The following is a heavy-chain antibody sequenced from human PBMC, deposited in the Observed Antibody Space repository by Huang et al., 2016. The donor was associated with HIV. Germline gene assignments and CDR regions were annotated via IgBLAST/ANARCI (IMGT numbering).Heavy chain of an antibody. CDR1: GFTFSSYS. D-gene: IGHD3-16*01. CDR2: ISSSSSYI. V-gene: IGHV3-21*01. CDR3: AREGWVGGKGFDY. J-gene: IGHJ4*02. Sequence: EVQLVESGGGLVKPGGSLRLSCAASGFTFSSYSMNWVRQAPGKGMEGVSSISSSSSYIYYADSVKGRFTISRDNAKKSLYLQMNSLRAEETAGYYCAREGWVGGKGFDYWGQGTLVTVSS.